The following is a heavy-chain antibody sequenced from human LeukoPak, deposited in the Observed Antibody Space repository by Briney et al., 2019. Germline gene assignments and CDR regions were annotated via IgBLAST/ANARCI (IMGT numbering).Heavy chain of an antibody. CDR2: IIPIFGTA. CDR1: GGTFSSYG. V-gene: IGHV1-69*06. D-gene: IGHD4-17*01. CDR3: ASSAGSCNPYDYGDYYCQSPFDY. J-gene: IGHJ4*02. Sequence: ASVKVSCKASGGTFSSYGISWVRQAPGQGLQWMGGIIPIFGTAKYAQKFQGRVTITADKSTSTAYMELSSLRSEDTAVYYCASSAGSCNPYDYGDYYCQSPFDYWGQGTLVTVSS.